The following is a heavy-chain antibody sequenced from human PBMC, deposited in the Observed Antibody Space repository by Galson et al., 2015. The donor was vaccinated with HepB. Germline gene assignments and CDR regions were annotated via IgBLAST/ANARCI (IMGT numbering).Heavy chain of an antibody. CDR2: ISSSSTTI. CDR3: AKDSRYGYYFDY. Sequence: SLRLSCAASTFIFSTYSMNWVRQAPGKGLEWLSYISSSSTTIYYADSVKGRFSISRGNSKNTLYLLMNSLRAEDTAVYYCAKDSRYGYYFDYWGQGTLVTVSS. CDR1: TFIFSTYS. D-gene: IGHD5-24*01. V-gene: IGHV3-48*01. J-gene: IGHJ4*02.